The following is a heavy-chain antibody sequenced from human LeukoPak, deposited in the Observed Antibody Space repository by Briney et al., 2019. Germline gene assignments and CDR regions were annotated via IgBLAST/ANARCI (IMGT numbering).Heavy chain of an antibody. CDR3: ARASMIVVVIDY. V-gene: IGHV4-30-4*01. CDR1: GGSISSGDYY. D-gene: IGHD3-22*01. Sequence: SQTLSLTCTVSGGSISSGDYYWSWIRQPPGKGLEWIGYIYYGGSTYYNPSLKSRVTISVDTSKNQFSLKLSSVTAADTAVYYCARASMIVVVIDYWGQGTLVTVSS. J-gene: IGHJ4*02. CDR2: IYYGGST.